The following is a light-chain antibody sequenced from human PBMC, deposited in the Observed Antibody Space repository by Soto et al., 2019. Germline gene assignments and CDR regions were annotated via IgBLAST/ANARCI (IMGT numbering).Light chain of an antibody. V-gene: IGKV3-15*01. J-gene: IGKJ2*01. CDR1: QSVGSN. CDR3: LLFAIWPYT. CDR2: GAS. Sequence: EIVMTQSPATLSVSPGERASLSCRASQSVGSNLAWYQQTAGQAPRLLIYGASTRATGIPARFSGSGSGTNFTFSIRSLQFDVFAVFSCLLFAIWPYTFGQGTKLEIK.